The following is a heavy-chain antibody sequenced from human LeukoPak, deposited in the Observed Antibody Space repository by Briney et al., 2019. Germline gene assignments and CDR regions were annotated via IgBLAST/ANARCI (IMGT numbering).Heavy chain of an antibody. J-gene: IGHJ4*02. CDR3: ARHETYSSGWVDY. V-gene: IGHV4-59*08. D-gene: IGHD6-19*01. Sequence: PSETLSLTCAVSGGSISSFYWSWIRQPPGKGLEWIGDFHYTGSTNYNPSLKSRVTISIDTSRNQFSLRLSSVTAADTAVYYCARHETYSSGWVDYWGQGTLVTVSS. CDR1: GGSISSFY. CDR2: FHYTGST.